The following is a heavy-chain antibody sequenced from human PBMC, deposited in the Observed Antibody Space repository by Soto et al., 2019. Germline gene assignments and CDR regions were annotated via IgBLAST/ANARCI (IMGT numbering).Heavy chain of an antibody. J-gene: IGHJ6*03. Sequence: GSGPTLVNPTQTLTLTCTLSGFSLSTSGMCVSWIRQPPGKALEWLARIDWDDDKYYSTSLKTRLTISKDTSKNQVVLTMTNMDPVDTATYYCVRISEYSSSSGYYYYYMDVWGKGTTVTVSS. CDR2: IDWDDDK. CDR3: VRISEYSSSSGYYYYYMDV. D-gene: IGHD6-6*01. V-gene: IGHV2-70*11. CDR1: GFSLSTSGMC.